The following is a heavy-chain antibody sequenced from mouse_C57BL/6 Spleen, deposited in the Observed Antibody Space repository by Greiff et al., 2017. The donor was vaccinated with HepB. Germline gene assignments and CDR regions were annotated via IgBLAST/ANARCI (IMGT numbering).Heavy chain of an antibody. CDR1: GYTFTDYY. Sequence: EVQLQQSGPELVKPGASVKISCKASGYTFTDYYMNWVKQSHGKSLEWIGDINPNNGGTSYNQKFKGKATLTVDKSSSTAYMELRSLTSEDSAVYYCARGKVEGIIYYAMDYWGQGTSVTVSS. J-gene: IGHJ4*01. CDR3: ARGKVEGIIYYAMDY. V-gene: IGHV1-26*01. D-gene: IGHD1-3*01. CDR2: INPNNGGT.